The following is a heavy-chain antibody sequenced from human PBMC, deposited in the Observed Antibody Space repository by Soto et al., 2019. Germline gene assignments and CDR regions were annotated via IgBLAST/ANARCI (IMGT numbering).Heavy chain of an antibody. Sequence: TVSGDSISSYYWSWIRQPPGKGLEWIGYIYYSGSTNYNPSLKSRVTISVDTSKNQFSLKLSSVTAADTAVYYGSRVLGAVAGTQCFAPCGPGTRAAV. CDR2: IYYSGST. V-gene: IGHV4-59*01. CDR1: GDSISSYY. J-gene: IGHJ5*02. D-gene: IGHD6-19*01. CDR3: SRVLGAVAGTQCFAP.